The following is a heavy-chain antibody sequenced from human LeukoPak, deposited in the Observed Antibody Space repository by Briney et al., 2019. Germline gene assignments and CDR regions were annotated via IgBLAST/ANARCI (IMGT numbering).Heavy chain of an antibody. CDR3: ARDSAGSSSWYKVAVFRGIDY. V-gene: IGHV3-15*01. J-gene: IGHJ4*02. D-gene: IGHD6-13*01. Sequence: PGGSLRLSCAASGFTFSNAWMSWVRQAPGKGLEWVGRIKSKTDGGTTDYAAPVKGRFTISRDDSKNTLYLQMNSLKTEDTAVYYCARDSAGSSSWYKVAVFRGIDYWGQGTLVTVSS. CDR2: IKSKTDGGTT. CDR1: GFTFSNAW.